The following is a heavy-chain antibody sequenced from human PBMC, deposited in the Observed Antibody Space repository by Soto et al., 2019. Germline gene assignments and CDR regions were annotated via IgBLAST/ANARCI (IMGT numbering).Heavy chain of an antibody. CDR2: INHSGST. D-gene: IGHD6-19*01. V-gene: IGHV4-34*01. CDR1: GGSFSGYY. J-gene: IGHJ6*02. CDR3: ARGSATYYYYYGMDV. Sequence: SETLSLTCAVYGGSFSGYYWSWIRQPPGKGLEWIGEINHSGSTNYNPSLKSRVTISVDTSKNQFSLKLSSVTAADTAVYYCARGSATYYYYYGMDVWGQGTTVTVSS.